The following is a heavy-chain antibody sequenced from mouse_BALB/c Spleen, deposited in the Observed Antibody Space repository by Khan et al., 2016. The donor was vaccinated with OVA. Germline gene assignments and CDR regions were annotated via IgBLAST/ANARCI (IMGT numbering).Heavy chain of an antibody. CDR3: TRDRNYYGSSFYFDY. V-gene: IGHV5-6-4*01. J-gene: IGHJ2*01. CDR1: GFAFSSYS. D-gene: IGHD1-1*01. Sequence: EVELVESGGGLVKPGGSLKLSCAASGFAFSSYSMSWVRQTPEKRLEWVATITSGGSYTYYPDSVKGRFTISRDNAKNTLYLQMSSLKSEDTAMYYSTRDRNYYGSSFYFDYWGQGTTLTVSS. CDR2: ITSGGSYT.